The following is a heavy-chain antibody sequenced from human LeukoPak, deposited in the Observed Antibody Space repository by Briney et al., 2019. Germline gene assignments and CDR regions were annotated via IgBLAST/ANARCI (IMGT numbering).Heavy chain of an antibody. J-gene: IGHJ4*02. CDR1: GGSISGSNW. CDR3: ARTGNTAMVPLDY. CDR2: IYHGGST. V-gene: IGHV4-4*02. D-gene: IGHD5-18*01. Sequence: SGTLSLTCAVSGGSISGSNWWTWVRQSPGKGLEWIGEIYHGGSTNYNPSLKSRVTISVDKSKNQFSLNVNSVTAADTAVYYCARTGNTAMVPLDYWGQGTLVAASS.